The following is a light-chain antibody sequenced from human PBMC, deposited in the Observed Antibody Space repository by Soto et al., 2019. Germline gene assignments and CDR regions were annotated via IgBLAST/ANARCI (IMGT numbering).Light chain of an antibody. V-gene: IGKV3-15*01. CDR1: QSVSSN. CDR2: GAS. Sequence: ITKSPTQLSQSPGEIATLSCRVSQSVSSNLAWYQQKPGKAPRLLIYGASTMESGIPARFSGSGSGTEFTLTISSLQSEDFAVYYCQQYNSYSRTFGQGTKVDIK. CDR3: QQYNSYSRT. J-gene: IGKJ1*01.